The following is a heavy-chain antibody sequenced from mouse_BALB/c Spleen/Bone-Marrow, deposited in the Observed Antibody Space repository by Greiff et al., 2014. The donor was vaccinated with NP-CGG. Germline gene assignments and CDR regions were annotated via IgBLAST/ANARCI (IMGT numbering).Heavy chain of an antibody. Sequence: VQLQQSGPEPVKPGASMKISCKASGYSFSGYTMNWVKQSHGKNLEWIGLINPYNGDTSYNQKFKGKATLTVEKSSSTAYMELLSRTSEDYALYYCARKRRQYTDYTMDYWGQGTSVTVSS. D-gene: IGHD5-1-1*01. CDR1: GYSFSGYT. CDR2: INPYNGDT. CDR3: ARKRRQYTDYTMDY. V-gene: IGHV1-37*01. J-gene: IGHJ4*01.